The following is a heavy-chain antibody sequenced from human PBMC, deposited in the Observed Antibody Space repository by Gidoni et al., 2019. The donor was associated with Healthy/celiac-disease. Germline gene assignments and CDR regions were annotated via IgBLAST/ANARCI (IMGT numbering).Heavy chain of an antibody. J-gene: IGHJ4*02. V-gene: IGHV1-24*01. CDR2: FDPEDGET. Sequence: QVQLVQSGAEVKKPGASVKVSCKVSGYTLTELSMPWVRQAPGKGLEWMGGFDPEDGETIYAQKFQGRVTMTEDTSTDTAYMELSSLRSEDTAVYYWATGNLPYVWGSYRYNLGFDYWGQGTLVTVSS. CDR3: ATGNLPYVWGSYRYNLGFDY. D-gene: IGHD3-16*02. CDR1: GYTLTELS.